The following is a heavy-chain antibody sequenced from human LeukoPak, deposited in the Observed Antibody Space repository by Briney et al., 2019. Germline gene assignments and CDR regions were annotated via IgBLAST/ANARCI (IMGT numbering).Heavy chain of an antibody. Sequence: PSETLSLTCAVYGGSFSGYYWSWIRQPPGKGLEWIGEINHSGSTNYNPSLKSRVTISVDTSKNQFSLKLSSVTAADTAVYYCATTAAGTRDWFDPWGQGTLVTVSS. V-gene: IGHV4-34*01. CDR2: INHSGST. CDR1: GGSFSGYY. J-gene: IGHJ5*02. CDR3: ATTAAGTRDWFDP. D-gene: IGHD6-13*01.